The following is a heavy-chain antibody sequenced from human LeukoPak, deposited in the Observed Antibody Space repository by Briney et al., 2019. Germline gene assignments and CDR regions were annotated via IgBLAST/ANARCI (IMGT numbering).Heavy chain of an antibody. CDR2: IYYSGST. CDR3: ARHVPSGLRIVVVTSDWYFDL. CDR1: SGSISSSSYY. J-gene: IGHJ2*01. V-gene: IGHV4-39*01. D-gene: IGHD2-21*02. Sequence: SSETLSLTCTVSSGSISSSSYYWGRSRQPPGKGLEWIGVIYYSGSTNYNPSLKSRVAVSVDTSRNQFSLNLSSVTAADTAVYYCARHVPSGLRIVVVTSDWYFDLWGRGTLVTVSS.